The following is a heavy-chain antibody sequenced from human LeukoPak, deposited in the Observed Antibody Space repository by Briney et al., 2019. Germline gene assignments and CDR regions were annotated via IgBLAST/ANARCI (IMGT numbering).Heavy chain of an antibody. D-gene: IGHD6-13*01. J-gene: IGHJ4*02. CDR3: AKDIASRSNSFDY. CDR1: GFTFSNYG. Sequence: PGGSLRLSCAASGFTFSNYGIHWVRQAPGKGLEWVAFIRYDASSIYYADSVKGRFTVSRDNSKNTLYLQMNSLRAEDTAVYYCAKDIASRSNSFDYWGQGTLVTVSS. V-gene: IGHV3-30*02. CDR2: IRYDASSI.